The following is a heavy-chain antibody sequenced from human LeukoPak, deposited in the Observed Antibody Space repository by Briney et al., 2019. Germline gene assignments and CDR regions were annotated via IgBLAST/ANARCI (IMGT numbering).Heavy chain of an antibody. CDR2: ISYDGSNK. CDR3: ARGLLDYYDSSGYLGFDY. J-gene: IGHJ4*02. CDR1: GFTFSSYA. D-gene: IGHD3-22*01. V-gene: IGHV3-30*04. Sequence: GGSLRLSCAASGFTFSSYAMHWVRQAPGKGLEWVAVISYDGSNKYYADSVKGRFTISRDNSKNTLYLQMNSLRAEDTAVYYCARGLLDYYDSSGYLGFDYWGQGTLVIVSS.